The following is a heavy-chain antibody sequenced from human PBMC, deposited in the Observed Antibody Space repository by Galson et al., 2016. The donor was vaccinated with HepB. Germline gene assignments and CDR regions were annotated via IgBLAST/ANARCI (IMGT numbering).Heavy chain of an antibody. Sequence: WISAYNGNTNYAQKLQGRVTMTTDTSTSTAYMELRSLRSDDTAVYYCARSGSSSSRPTYLWGQGTLVTVSS. D-gene: IGHD6-13*01. V-gene: IGHV1-18*01. CDR3: ARSGSSSSRPTYL. CDR2: ISAYNGNT. J-gene: IGHJ5*02.